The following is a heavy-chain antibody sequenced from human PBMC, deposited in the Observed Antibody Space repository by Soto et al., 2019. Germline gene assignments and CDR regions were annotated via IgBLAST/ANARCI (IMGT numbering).Heavy chain of an antibody. D-gene: IGHD3-10*01. CDR2: ISAYNGNT. J-gene: IGHJ5*02. V-gene: IGHV1-18*01. CDR1: GYTFTSYG. Sequence: QVQLVQSGAEVKKPGASVKVSCKASGYTFTSYGISWVRQAPGQGLEWMGWISAYNGNTNYAQKRQGRLTSTPDTPTSTAYRGWRSLSSYDKAVYYWARGRRVRGAVGGNWFDPWGQGTLVTVSS. CDR3: ARGRRVRGAVGGNWFDP.